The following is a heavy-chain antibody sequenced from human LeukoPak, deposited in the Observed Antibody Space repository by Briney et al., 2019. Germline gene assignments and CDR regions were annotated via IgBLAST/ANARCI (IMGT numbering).Heavy chain of an antibody. Sequence: PGGSLTLSCAASGFTFSSYSMNWVRQAPGKGRVWVSYISSSSSTIYYADSVKGRFTIYRDNAKNSLYLQMNSLRAEDTAVYYCARDPTVVVAAAYFDYWGQGTLVTVSS. CDR1: GFTFSSYS. J-gene: IGHJ4*02. CDR3: ARDPTVVVAAAYFDY. V-gene: IGHV3-48*01. CDR2: ISSSSSTI. D-gene: IGHD2-15*01.